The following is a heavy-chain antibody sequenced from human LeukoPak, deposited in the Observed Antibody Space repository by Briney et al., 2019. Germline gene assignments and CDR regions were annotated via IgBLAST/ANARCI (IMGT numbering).Heavy chain of an antibody. CDR2: IYYSGST. CDR3: ARDPVYSNYVVEDY. Sequence: SETLSLTCTVSGGSISSSHYYWGWIRQPPGKGLEWIGNIYYSGSTYYNPSLKSRVTISVDTSKNQFSLKLSSVTAADTAVYYCARDPVYSNYVVEDYWGQGTLVTVSS. J-gene: IGHJ4*02. D-gene: IGHD4-11*01. CDR1: GGSISSSHYY. V-gene: IGHV4-39*07.